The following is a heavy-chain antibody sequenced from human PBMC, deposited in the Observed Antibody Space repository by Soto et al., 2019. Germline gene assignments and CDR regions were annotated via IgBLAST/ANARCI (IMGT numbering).Heavy chain of an antibody. Sequence: PGGSLRLSCVASGFTFNSHTMNWVRQAPGKGLEWLSYISDSSSTIYYADSVKGRFTISRDNAKNSLYLQMNSLRVDDTAVYYCAREVGATGYWGQGTLVTVSS. D-gene: IGHD1-26*01. CDR3: AREVGATGY. J-gene: IGHJ4*02. CDR1: GFTFNSHT. CDR2: ISDSSSTI. V-gene: IGHV3-48*04.